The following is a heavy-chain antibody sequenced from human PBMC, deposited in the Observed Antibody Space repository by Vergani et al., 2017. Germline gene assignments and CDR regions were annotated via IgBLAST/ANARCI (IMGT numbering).Heavy chain of an antibody. D-gene: IGHD3-10*01. J-gene: IGHJ4*02. CDR2: VSFRGDT. CDR1: GASVNSYY. CDR3: ARSLIYYGAGSPDY. V-gene: IGHV4-59*02. Sequence: QVKLQESGPGLVKPSENLSLTCTVSGASVNSYYWSWIRQPPGKRLEWMGYVSFRGDTLYDPSVKGRMTISLNTSSNQFSLYLTSVTAADTAVYYCARSLIYYGAGSPDYWGQGTLVTVSS.